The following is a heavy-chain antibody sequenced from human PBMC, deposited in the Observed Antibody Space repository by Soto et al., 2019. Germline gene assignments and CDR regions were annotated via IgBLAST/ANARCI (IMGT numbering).Heavy chain of an antibody. D-gene: IGHD1-1*01. CDR3: AKVSTTHTFGPLDP. V-gene: IGHV3-9*01. Sequence: LRLSCAASGFTFDDYGMHWVRQAPGKGLEWVSGISWNSGSIGYADSVKGRFIISRDNAKNSLYLQMNNLRPEDTAFYFCAKVSTTHTFGPLDPWGQGTLVTVSS. J-gene: IGHJ5*02. CDR2: ISWNSGSI. CDR1: GFTFDDYG.